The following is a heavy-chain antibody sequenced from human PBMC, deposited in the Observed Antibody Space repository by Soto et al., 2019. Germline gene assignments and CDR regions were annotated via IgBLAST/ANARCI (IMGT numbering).Heavy chain of an antibody. CDR2: IIPILGIA. Sequence: QVQLVQSGAEVKKPGSSVKVSCKASVGTFSSYTISWVRQAPGQGLEWMGRIIPILGIANYAQKFQGRVTITADKSTSTAYMELSSLRSEDTAVYYCARDGGDYGDYLYYFDYWGQGTLVTVSS. D-gene: IGHD4-17*01. CDR1: VGTFSSYT. V-gene: IGHV1-69*08. J-gene: IGHJ4*02. CDR3: ARDGGDYGDYLYYFDY.